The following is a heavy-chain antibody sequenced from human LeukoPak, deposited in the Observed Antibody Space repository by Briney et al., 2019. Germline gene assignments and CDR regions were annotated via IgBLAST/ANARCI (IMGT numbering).Heavy chain of an antibody. Sequence: GGSLRLSCAASGFTFSGYSMNWVRQAPGKGLEWVSSISGSSDYIFYADLAKCRFTISRDNAKNSVYLQMNSLRADDTAVYYCARDLPAATSWGQGTLVTVSS. CDR2: ISGSSDYI. D-gene: IGHD2-2*01. V-gene: IGHV3-21*01. CDR1: GFTFSGYS. CDR3: ARDLPAATS. J-gene: IGHJ4*02.